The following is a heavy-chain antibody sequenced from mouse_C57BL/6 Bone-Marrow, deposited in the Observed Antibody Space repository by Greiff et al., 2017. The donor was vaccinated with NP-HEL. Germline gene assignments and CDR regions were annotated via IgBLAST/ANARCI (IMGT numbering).Heavy chain of an antibody. V-gene: IGHV1-15*01. CDR3: TRGYGSSYAYWYFDV. Sequence: QVQLQQSGAELVRPGASVTLSCKASGYTFTDYEMHWVKQTPVHGLEWIGAIDPETGGTAYNQKFKGKATLTADKSSSTASMELRSLTSEDSAVDYCTRGYGSSYAYWYFDVWGTGTTVTVSS. CDR2: IDPETGGT. D-gene: IGHD1-1*01. J-gene: IGHJ1*03. CDR1: GYTFTDYE.